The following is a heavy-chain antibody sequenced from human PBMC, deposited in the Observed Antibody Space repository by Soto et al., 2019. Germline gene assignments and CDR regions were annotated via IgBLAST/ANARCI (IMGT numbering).Heavy chain of an antibody. CDR1: GFTFSSYS. J-gene: IGHJ4*02. D-gene: IGHD3-22*01. CDR3: AKDGLSYDSSGYPGY. Sequence: GGSLRLSCAASGFTFSSYSMNWVRQAPGKGLEWVSYISSSSSTIYYADSVKGRFTISRDNAKNSLYLQMNSLRAEDTAVYYCAKDGLSYDSSGYPGYWGQGTLVTVSS. CDR2: ISSSSSTI. V-gene: IGHV3-48*01.